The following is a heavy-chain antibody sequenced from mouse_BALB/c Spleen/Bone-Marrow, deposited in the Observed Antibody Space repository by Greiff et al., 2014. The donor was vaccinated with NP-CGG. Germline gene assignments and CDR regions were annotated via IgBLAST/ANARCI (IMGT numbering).Heavy chain of an antibody. V-gene: IGHV5-17*02. CDR3: VRGERGRRYYYAMDY. D-gene: IGHD4-1*01. J-gene: IGHJ4*01. CDR1: GFTFSSFG. Sequence: DVMLVESGGGLVQPGGSRKLSCAASGFTFSSFGMHWVRQAPEKGLEWVAYISSGSSTNYYADTVKGRFTISRDNPKNTLFLQMTSLRSEDMAMYYCVRGERGRRYYYAMDYWGQGTSVTVSS. CDR2: ISSGSSTN.